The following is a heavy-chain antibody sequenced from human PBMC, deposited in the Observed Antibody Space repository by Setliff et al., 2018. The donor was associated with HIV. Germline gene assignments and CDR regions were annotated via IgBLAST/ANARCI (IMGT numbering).Heavy chain of an antibody. J-gene: IGHJ4*02. Sequence: ASVKVSCKASGYKFTSYYIHWVRQAPGQGLERMGIINPSIVSTTYAEKFQGRVAMTRDTSPGTVYMELSSLKSEDTAVYYCARSFDILTGDLDYWGQGTQVTVSS. CDR3: ARSFDILTGDLDY. D-gene: IGHD3-9*01. CDR2: INPSIVST. CDR1: GYKFTSYY. V-gene: IGHV1-46*01.